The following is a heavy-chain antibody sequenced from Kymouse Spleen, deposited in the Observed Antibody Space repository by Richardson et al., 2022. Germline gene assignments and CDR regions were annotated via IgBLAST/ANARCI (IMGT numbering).Heavy chain of an antibody. D-gene: IGHD5-12*01,IGHD5-24*01,IGHD6-25*01. CDR2: INHSGST. CDR3: ARRRATPFDY. J-gene: IGHJ4*02. Sequence: QVQLQQWGAGLLKPSETLSLTCAVYGGSFSGYYWSWIRQPPGKGLEWIGEINHSGSTNYNPSLKSRVTISVDTSKNQFSLKLSSVTAADTAVYYCARRRATPFDYWGQGTLVTVSS. CDR1: GGSFSGYY. V-gene: IGHV4-34*01.